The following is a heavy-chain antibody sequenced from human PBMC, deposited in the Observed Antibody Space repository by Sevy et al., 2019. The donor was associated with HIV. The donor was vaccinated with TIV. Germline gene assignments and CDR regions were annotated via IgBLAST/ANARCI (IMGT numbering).Heavy chain of an antibody. V-gene: IGHV3-23*01. Sequence: GGSLKLSCAASGFTFSSYAMSWVRQAPGKGLEWVSAISGSGGSTYCADPLKGRFTISRDNSKNTLYLQMNRLRAEDTAVYYCAKDPGSRVYMAVAGDTDFDYWGQGTLVTVSS. CDR1: GFTFSSYA. D-gene: IGHD6-19*01. CDR2: ISGSGGST. CDR3: AKDPGSRVYMAVAGDTDFDY. J-gene: IGHJ4*02.